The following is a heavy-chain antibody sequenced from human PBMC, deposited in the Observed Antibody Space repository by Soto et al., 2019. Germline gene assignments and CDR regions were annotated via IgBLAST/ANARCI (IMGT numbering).Heavy chain of an antibody. CDR3: AEQGHPPYSYVGMDA. J-gene: IGHJ6*02. CDR1: GYTFTRYG. V-gene: IGHV1-18*01. Sequence: QGQLVQSGAEVKKPGASVKVSCKASGYTFTRYGISWVRQAPGQGLEWTGWISGYNGDTKYAQKFQGRVTMTVDTSPTTASMARRSLQSDAPAVHYCAEQGHPPYSYVGMDAWGQGTTV. CDR2: ISGYNGDT.